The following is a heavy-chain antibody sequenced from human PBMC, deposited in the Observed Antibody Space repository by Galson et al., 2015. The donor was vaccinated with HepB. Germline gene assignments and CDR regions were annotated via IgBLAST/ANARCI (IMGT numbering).Heavy chain of an antibody. CDR2: ISAYNGDT. V-gene: IGHV1-18*04. CDR3: ARDVSSWYGGGYFDY. CDR1: DYTFTTYG. D-gene: IGHD6-13*01. J-gene: IGHJ4*02. Sequence: SVKVSCKASDYTFTTYGVTWVRQAPGQGLEWLGWISAYNGDTKYSQKLQDRVTMTTDTSTDTAYMGLRSLRLDDTAIYYCARDVSSWYGGGYFDYWGQGTLVTVSS.